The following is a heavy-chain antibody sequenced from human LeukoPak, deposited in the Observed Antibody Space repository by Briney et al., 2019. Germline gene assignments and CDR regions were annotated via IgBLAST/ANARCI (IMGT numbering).Heavy chain of an antibody. Sequence: ASVKVSCKASGYSFTGYYLHWVRQAPGQGLEWMGWIHPNSGDTKYAQKFQGGVTMTRDTSISTAYMELSGLRSDDTAVYYCARDLRNYLPDNWGQGTLVTVSS. J-gene: IGHJ4*02. CDR3: ARDLRNYLPDN. CDR1: GYSFTGYY. D-gene: IGHD5-24*01. CDR2: IHPNSGDT. V-gene: IGHV1-2*02.